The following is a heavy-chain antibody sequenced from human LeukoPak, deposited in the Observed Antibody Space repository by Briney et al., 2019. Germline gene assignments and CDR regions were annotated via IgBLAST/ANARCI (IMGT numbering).Heavy chain of an antibody. V-gene: IGHV4-4*07. Sequence: SETLSLTCTVSGGSISGYYWSWIRQPAGKGLEWIGRIYTSGSTNYNPSLMSRVTMSVDTSKNQFALKLSSVTAADTAVYYCAIGGITMVRGVTVDYYYYYYMDVWGKGTTVTVSS. CDR1: GGSISGYY. D-gene: IGHD3-10*01. CDR2: IYTSGST. CDR3: AIGGITMVRGVTVDYYYYYYMDV. J-gene: IGHJ6*03.